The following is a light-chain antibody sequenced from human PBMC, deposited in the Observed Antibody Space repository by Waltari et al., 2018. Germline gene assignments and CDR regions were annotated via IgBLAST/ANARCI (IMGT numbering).Light chain of an antibody. CDR2: RFS. J-gene: IGLJ2*01. CDR3: QSYDTTLSAVV. V-gene: IGLV1-40*01. CDR1: KSNIGSVFD. Sequence: QSVLTQPPSVSGAPGQRFTISCSGTKSNIGSVFDVHRYQQVPGTAPKLLLHRFSNRPSGVSDRFSGFKSGASASLVITGLQAEDEAMYYCQSYDTTLSAVVFGGGTRLTV.